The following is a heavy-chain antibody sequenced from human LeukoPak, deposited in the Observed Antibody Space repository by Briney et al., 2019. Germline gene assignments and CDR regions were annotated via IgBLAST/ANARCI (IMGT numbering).Heavy chain of an antibody. D-gene: IGHD2-2*01. J-gene: IGHJ4*02. V-gene: IGHV3-48*03. CDR2: ISSSGRTI. CDR1: GFTFSSYE. Sequence: GGSLRLSCAASGFTFSSYEMNWVRQAPEKGLEWVSDISSSGRTIYYADSVKGRFTFSRDNAKNSLYLQMNSLRAEDTAVYYCARVLGAPIPAAAIDYWGQGAPVTVSS. CDR3: ARVLGAPIPAAAIDY.